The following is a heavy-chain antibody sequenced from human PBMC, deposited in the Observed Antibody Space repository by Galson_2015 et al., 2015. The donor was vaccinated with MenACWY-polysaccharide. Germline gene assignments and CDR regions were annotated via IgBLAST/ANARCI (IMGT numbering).Heavy chain of an antibody. CDR2: IDASGAIT. CDR1: GFTFSSFA. D-gene: IGHD3-22*01. CDR3: ARVSLTTSNFYL. V-gene: IGHV3-23*01. Sequence: SLRLSCAASGFTFSSFAFNWVRQAPGKGLQWVSAIDASGAITYYADSVKGRFTISRDSPKNTLHLQMNSLSAEDTAIYYYARVSLTTSNFYLWGRGTLVTVSS. J-gene: IGHJ2*01.